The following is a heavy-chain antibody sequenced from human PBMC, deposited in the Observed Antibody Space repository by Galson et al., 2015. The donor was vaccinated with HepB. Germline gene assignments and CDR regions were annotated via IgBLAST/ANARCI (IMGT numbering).Heavy chain of an antibody. CDR2: MTSSGGNS. Sequence: SLRLSCAASGFSFTRYAMTWVRRAPGKGLEWVSSMTSSGGNSYYTGSVKGRFTVSRDSSKNTLFLQMYSLRAEDTALYYCAKLEGLLWFGQLRGAFHIWGQGTMVTVSS. J-gene: IGHJ3*02. V-gene: IGHV3-23*01. CDR1: GFSFTRYA. CDR3: AKLEGLLWFGQLRGAFHI. D-gene: IGHD3-10*01.